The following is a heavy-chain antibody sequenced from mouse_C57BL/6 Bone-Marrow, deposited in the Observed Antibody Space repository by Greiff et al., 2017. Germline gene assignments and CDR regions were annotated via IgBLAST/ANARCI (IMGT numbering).Heavy chain of an antibody. J-gene: IGHJ1*03. CDR3: ARSHAYYYGSSYGYWYFDV. V-gene: IGHV1-69*01. D-gene: IGHD1-1*01. Sequence: QVQLQHPGAELVMPGASVKLSCKASGYTFTSYWMHWVKQRPGQGLEWIGEIDPSDSYTNYNQKFKGKSTLTVDKSSSTDYMQLSSLTSEHSAVYYCARSHAYYYGSSYGYWYFDVWGTGTTVTVSS. CDR1: GYTFTSYW. CDR2: IDPSDSYT.